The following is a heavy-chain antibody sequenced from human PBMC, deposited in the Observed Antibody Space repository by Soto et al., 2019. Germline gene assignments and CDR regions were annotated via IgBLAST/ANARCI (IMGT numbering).Heavy chain of an antibody. CDR3: ARVWTPWAVPAAIFAYYYYGMDV. CDR1: GGTFSSYA. D-gene: IGHD2-2*01. V-gene: IGHV1-69*01. Sequence: QVQLVQSGAEVKKPGSSVKVSCKASGGTFSSYAISWVRQAPGQGLEWMGGIIPIFGTANYAQKFQGRVTITADESTSTAYMELSSLRDEDTALYYCARVWTPWAVPAAIFAYYYYGMDVWGQGTTVTVSS. CDR2: IIPIFGTA. J-gene: IGHJ6*02.